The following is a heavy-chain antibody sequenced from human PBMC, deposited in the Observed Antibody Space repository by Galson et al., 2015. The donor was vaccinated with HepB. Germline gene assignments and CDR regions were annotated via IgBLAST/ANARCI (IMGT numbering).Heavy chain of an antibody. CDR3: AKDRADIVVPDYIDF. CDR2: IAATDSRR. J-gene: IGHJ6*03. Sequence: SLRLSCAASGFTFSTYAMSWVRQAPGKGLEWVSSIAATDSRRYYADSVKGRFTISRDNSKNVLYLQMNSLRAEDTGVYHCAKDRADIVVPDYIDFWGKGTPVTVS. V-gene: IGHV3-23*01. CDR1: GFTFSTYA. D-gene: IGHD2-15*01.